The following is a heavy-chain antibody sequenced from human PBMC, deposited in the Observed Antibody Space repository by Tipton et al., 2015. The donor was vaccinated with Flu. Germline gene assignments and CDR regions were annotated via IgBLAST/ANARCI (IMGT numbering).Heavy chain of an antibody. D-gene: IGHD1-26*01. V-gene: IGHV3-7*01. Sequence: SLRLSCAVSGFTFSTSWMSWVRQAPGKGLEWVANIKQDGSERYYVDSVKGRFTISRDNAKNSLYLQMSSLRAEDTALYYCASLWGSGSYSRYAFDIWGQGTMVTVSS. CDR3: ASLWGSGSYSRYAFDI. CDR2: IKQDGSER. J-gene: IGHJ3*02. CDR1: GFTFSTSW.